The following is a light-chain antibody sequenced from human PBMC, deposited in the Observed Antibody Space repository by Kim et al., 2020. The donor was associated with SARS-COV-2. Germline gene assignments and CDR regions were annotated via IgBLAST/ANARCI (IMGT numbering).Light chain of an antibody. V-gene: IGLV3-25*03. Sequence: VSPGQTARITCSGDALPKQYAYWYQQKPGQAPVVVIYKDSERPSGIPERFSGSSSGTTVTLTISGVQAEDEADYYCQSADSSGPWVFGGGTQLTVL. CDR1: ALPKQY. CDR3: QSADSSGPWV. J-gene: IGLJ3*02. CDR2: KDS.